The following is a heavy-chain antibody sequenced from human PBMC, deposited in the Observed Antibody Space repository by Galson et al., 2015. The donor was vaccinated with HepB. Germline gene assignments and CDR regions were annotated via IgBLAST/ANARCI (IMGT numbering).Heavy chain of an antibody. Sequence: SVKVSCKASGYTFTSYYMHWVRQAPGQGLEWMEIINPSGGSTSYAQKFQGRVTMTRDTSTSTVYMELSSLRSEDTAVYYCARPVGPGSYYLPTDYWGQGTLVTVSS. J-gene: IGHJ4*02. V-gene: IGHV1-46*01. D-gene: IGHD3-10*01. CDR2: INPSGGST. CDR3: ARPVGPGSYYLPTDY. CDR1: GYTFTSYY.